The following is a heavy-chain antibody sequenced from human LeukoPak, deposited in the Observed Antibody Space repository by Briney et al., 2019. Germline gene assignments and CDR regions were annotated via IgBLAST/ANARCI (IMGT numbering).Heavy chain of an antibody. V-gene: IGHV3-74*01. D-gene: IGHD2-15*01. CDR3: ARASSGAFDI. CDR1: GFTFSTYW. J-gene: IGHJ3*02. CDR2: INSDGSTI. Sequence: PGGSLRLSCAASGFTFSTYWMHWVRQAPGKGLVWVSRINSDGSTINYADSVKGRFAISRDNAKNTLYLQMNSLRAEDTAVYYCARASSGAFDIWGQGSMVIVSS.